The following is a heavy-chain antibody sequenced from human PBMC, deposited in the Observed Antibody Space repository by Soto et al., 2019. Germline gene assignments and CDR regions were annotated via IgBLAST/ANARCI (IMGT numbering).Heavy chain of an antibody. D-gene: IGHD3-10*01. CDR1: GFSFSSYG. CDR3: AKDWREFFPGEAFEI. J-gene: IGHJ3*02. V-gene: IGHV3-30*18. CDR2: ITHDGGYK. Sequence: GGSLRLSCVGSGFSFSSYGIHWVRQAPGKGLEWVGVITHDGGYKFYADSVKGRFTISRENSKNTVYLQMNNLRSEDAAVYYCAKDWREFFPGEAFEIWGQGTMVTVS.